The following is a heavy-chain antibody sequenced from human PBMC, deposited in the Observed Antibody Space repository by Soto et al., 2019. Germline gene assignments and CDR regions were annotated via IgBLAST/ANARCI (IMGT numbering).Heavy chain of an antibody. CDR2: ISSSSSYI. Sequence: LRLSCAASGFTFSSYSMSWVRQAPGKGLEWVSSISSSSSYIYYADSVKGRFTISRDNAKNSLYLQMNSLRAEDTAVYYCARGEIVGATSITELTDDYWGQGTLVTVSS. CDR1: GFTFSSYS. D-gene: IGHD1-26*01. J-gene: IGHJ4*02. CDR3: ARGEIVGATSITELTDDY. V-gene: IGHV3-21*01.